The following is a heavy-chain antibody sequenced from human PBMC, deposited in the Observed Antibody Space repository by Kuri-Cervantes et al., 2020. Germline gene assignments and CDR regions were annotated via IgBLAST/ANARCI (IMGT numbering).Heavy chain of an antibody. CDR3: AKDRGGREWPDAFDI. CDR2: MNPNSGNT. J-gene: IGHJ3*02. CDR1: GYTFTSYD. V-gene: IGHV1-8*01. D-gene: IGHD3-3*01. Sequence: ASVKVSCKASGYTFTSYDINWVRQATGQGLEWMGWMNPNSGNTGYAQKFQGRVTMTRNTSISTAYMELSSLRSEDTAVYYCAKDRGGREWPDAFDIWGQGTMVTVSS.